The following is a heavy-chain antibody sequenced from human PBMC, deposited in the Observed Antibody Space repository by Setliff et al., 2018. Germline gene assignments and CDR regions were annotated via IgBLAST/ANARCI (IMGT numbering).Heavy chain of an antibody. CDR2: INPDGSIT. D-gene: IGHD7-27*01. Sequence: PGGSLRLSCGASGFTYKNDWVSWVRQAPGKGLVWVSRINPDGSITNYADSVRGRFTISRDNAKNTLYLQMNSLRAEDTAVYFCASIDWGENFYNTDVWGKGTTVTVSS. CDR1: GFTYKNDW. V-gene: IGHV3-74*01. CDR3: ASIDWGENFYNTDV. J-gene: IGHJ6*03.